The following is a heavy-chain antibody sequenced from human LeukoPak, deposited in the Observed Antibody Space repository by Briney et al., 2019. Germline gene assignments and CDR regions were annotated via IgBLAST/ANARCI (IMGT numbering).Heavy chain of an antibody. CDR1: GFTFDDYG. CDR2: INWNGGST. D-gene: IGHD5-18*01. CDR3: ARGGYSYGYSLRWFDP. V-gene: IGHV3-20*04. Sequence: GESLKISCAASGFTFDDYGMSWVRQAPGKGLEWVSGINWNGGSTGYADSVKGRFTISRDNAKNSLYLQMNSLRAEDTALYYCARGGYSYGYSLRWFDPWGQGTLVTVSS. J-gene: IGHJ5*02.